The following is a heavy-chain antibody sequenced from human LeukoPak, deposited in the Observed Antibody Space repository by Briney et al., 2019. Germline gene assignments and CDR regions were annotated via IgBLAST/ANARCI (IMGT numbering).Heavy chain of an antibody. J-gene: IGHJ6*02. CDR1: GGSISSYY. D-gene: IGHD2-2*01. Sequence: SETLSLTCTVSGGSISSYYWTWIRQPAGKGLEWIGRIYTTGTTNYNPSLKSRVTMSLDTSKNQLSLKLSSVTAADTAVYYCARAPFTTSFQGMDVWAKGPRSPSP. V-gene: IGHV4-4*07. CDR2: IYTTGTT. CDR3: ARAPFTTSFQGMDV.